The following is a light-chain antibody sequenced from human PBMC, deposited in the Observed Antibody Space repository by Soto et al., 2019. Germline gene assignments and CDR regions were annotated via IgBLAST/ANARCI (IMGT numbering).Light chain of an antibody. CDR1: QGISND. J-gene: IGKJ1*01. V-gene: IGKV1-27*01. CDR3: QNYNSAPRT. Sequence: DIQMTQSPSSLPASIGDRVTISCRASQGISNDLAWYQQKPGKVPYLLIYTASTSHSGSPSRFRGSGYGTDFTLTISSLQPEDVATHYCQNYNSAPRTFGQGTKVDIK. CDR2: TAS.